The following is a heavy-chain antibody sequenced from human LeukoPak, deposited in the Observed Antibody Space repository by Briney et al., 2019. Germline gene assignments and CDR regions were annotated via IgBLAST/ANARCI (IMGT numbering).Heavy chain of an antibody. CDR3: AREATVTGYFDY. Sequence: GGSLRLSCAASGFTVSSNYMSWVRQAPGKGLEWVSVIYSGGSTYYADSVKGRFTISRDNSKNTLYLQMNSLRAEDTAVYYCAREATVTGYFDYWGQRTLVTVSS. V-gene: IGHV3-53*01. J-gene: IGHJ4*02. CDR1: GFTVSSNY. CDR2: IYSGGST. D-gene: IGHD4-17*01.